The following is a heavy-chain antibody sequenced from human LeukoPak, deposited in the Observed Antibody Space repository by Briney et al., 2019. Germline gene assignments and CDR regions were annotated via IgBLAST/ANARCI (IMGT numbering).Heavy chain of an antibody. CDR2: ISAYNGNT. CDR3: ATTQAGSSWYYFDY. D-gene: IGHD6-13*01. J-gene: IGHJ4*02. V-gene: IGHV1-18*01. Sequence: GASVKVSCKASGYTFTSYGISWVRQAPGQGLEWMGWISAYNGNTNYAQKLQGRVTMTTDTSTSTAYMELRSLRSDDTAVYYCATTQAGSSWYYFDYWGQGTLVTVSS. CDR1: GYTFTSYG.